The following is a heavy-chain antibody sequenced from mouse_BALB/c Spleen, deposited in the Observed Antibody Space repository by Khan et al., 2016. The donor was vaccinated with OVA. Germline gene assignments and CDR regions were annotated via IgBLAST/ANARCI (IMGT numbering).Heavy chain of an antibody. Sequence: VQLKQSGAELAKPGASVKMSCKASGYTFTSYWMHWVKPRPGQGLEWIGYINPSTGYSEYNQKFKDKATLTADKSSSTAYMQLSSLTSDDSAVYYCANHGSSSAWFAYWGQGTLVTVSA. CDR1: GYTFTSYW. CDR2: INPSTGYS. V-gene: IGHV1-7*01. J-gene: IGHJ3*01. D-gene: IGHD1-1*01. CDR3: ANHGSSSAWFAY.